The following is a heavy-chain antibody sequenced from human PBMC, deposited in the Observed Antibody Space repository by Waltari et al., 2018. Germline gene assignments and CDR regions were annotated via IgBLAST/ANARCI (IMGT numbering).Heavy chain of an antibody. V-gene: IGHV3-53*01. CDR3: ARHFRGVLGSYFDYLDY. Sequence: EVQLVESGGGLVQAGGSLRLSCATSGFVVTENYVSWVRQAPGKGLECVSVLQSGGEPLYSDSVRRRFTFSRDDSKGTFYLQMTNLRVEDTSMYYCARHFRGVLGSYFDYLDYWGQGTLVTVSS. J-gene: IGHJ4*02. CDR1: GFVVTENY. D-gene: IGHD3-10*01. CDR2: LQSGGEP.